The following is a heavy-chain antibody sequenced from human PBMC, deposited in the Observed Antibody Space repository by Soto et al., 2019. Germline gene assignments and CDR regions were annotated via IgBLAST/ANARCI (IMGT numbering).Heavy chain of an antibody. D-gene: IGHD6-13*01. CDR3: ARDHSSSWYGRFDP. CDR1: GYTFTGYY. CDR2: INPNSGGT. J-gene: IGHJ5*02. V-gene: IGHV1-2*04. Sequence: GASVKVSCKASGYTFTGYYMHWVRQAPGQGLEWMGWINPNSGGTNYAQKFQGWVTMTRDTSISTAYMELSSLRSEDTAVYYCARDHSSSWYGRFDPWGQGTLVTVSS.